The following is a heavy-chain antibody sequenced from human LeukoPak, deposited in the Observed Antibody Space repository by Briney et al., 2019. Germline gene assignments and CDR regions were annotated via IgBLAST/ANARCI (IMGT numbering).Heavy chain of an antibody. CDR3: ARGRGAARFVTIEFDY. V-gene: IGHV4-34*01. Sequence: KSSETLSLTCAVYGRSFSGYHWSWIRQPPGKGLEWIGEINHRGSTNYNPSLKSRVTMSVDTSKNQFSLKLSSVTAADTAVYYCARGRGAARFVTIEFDYWGQGALVTVSS. J-gene: IGHJ4*02. D-gene: IGHD6-6*01. CDR2: INHRGST. CDR1: GRSFSGYH.